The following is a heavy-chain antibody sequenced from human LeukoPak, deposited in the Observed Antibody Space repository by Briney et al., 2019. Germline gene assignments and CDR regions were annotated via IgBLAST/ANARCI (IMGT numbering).Heavy chain of an antibody. CDR1: GFTFTSYD. V-gene: IGHV1-8*01. Sequence: ASVKVSCKASGFTFTSYDINWVRQASGQGLEWMGWMNPNNGNTGYAQKFQGRVTMTRDTTISTAYMELRGLRSEDTAVYYCVRDGEGVAISVNYWFDPWGQGTLVTVSS. CDR2: MNPNNGNT. D-gene: IGHD3-10*01. CDR3: VRDGEGVAISVNYWFDP. J-gene: IGHJ5*02.